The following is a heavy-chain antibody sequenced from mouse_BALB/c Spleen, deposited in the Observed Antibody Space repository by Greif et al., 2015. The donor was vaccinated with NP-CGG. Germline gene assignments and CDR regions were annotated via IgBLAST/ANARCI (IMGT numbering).Heavy chain of an antibody. J-gene: IGHJ4*01. V-gene: IGHV1-69*02. Sequence: LVESGAELVRPGASVKLSCKASGYTFTSYWINWVKQRPGQGLEWIGNIYPSDSYTNYNQKFKDKATLTVDKSSSTAYMQLSSPTSEDSAVYYCTTARTTVDYWGQGTSVTVSS. CDR3: TTARTTVDY. D-gene: IGHD3-1*01. CDR1: GYTFTSYW. CDR2: IYPSDSYT.